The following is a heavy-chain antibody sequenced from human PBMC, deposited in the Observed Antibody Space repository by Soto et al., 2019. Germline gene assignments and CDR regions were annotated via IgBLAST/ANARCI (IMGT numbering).Heavy chain of an antibody. D-gene: IGHD3-10*01. CDR3: ARPLRYGSGTHWFDP. CDR1: GGSISSSSYY. CDR2: IYYSGST. V-gene: IGHV4-39*01. Sequence: SETLSLTCTVSGGSISSSSYYWGWIRQPPGKGLEWIGSIYYSGSTYYNPSLKSRVTISVDTSKNQFSLKLSSVTAADTAVYYCARPLRYGSGTHWFDPWGQGTLVTVSS. J-gene: IGHJ5*02.